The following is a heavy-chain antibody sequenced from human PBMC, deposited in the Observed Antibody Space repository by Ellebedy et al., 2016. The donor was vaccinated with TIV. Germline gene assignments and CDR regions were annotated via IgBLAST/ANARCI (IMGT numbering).Heavy chain of an antibody. CDR3: ARGGDYSNRDYYYYYGMDV. D-gene: IGHD4-11*01. J-gene: IGHJ6*02. CDR1: GYTFTYRY. V-gene: IGHV1-45*02. Sequence: SVKVSXXASGYTFTYRYLHWLRQPPAQALEWMGWITPFNGNTNYAQKFQDRVTITRDRSMSTAYMELSSLRSEDTAMYYCARGGDYSNRDYYYYYGMDVWGQGTTVTVSS. CDR2: ITPFNGNT.